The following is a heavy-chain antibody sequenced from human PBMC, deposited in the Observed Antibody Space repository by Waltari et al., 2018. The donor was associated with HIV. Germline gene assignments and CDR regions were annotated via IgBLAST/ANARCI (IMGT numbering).Heavy chain of an antibody. CDR1: GLNFSTTG. D-gene: IGHD2-15*01. CDR3: AKDLVTRGFFYFYGMHV. CDR2: ISYNGLNK. Sequence: QVQLEESGGRVVQPGRSLRLTCVASGLNFSTTGMHWVRQAPAKGLEWVAVISYNGLNKYYVDSVKGRFTISRDNSNSTLFLQMSSLRPDDTAVYYCAKDLVTRGFFYFYGMHVWGQGTTVTVSS. J-gene: IGHJ6*02. V-gene: IGHV3-30*18.